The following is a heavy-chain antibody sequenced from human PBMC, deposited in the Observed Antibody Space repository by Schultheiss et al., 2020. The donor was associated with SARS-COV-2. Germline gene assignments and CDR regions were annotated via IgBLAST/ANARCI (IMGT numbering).Heavy chain of an antibody. CDR2: IIPILGIA. Sequence: SVKVSCKASGGTFSGYAISWVRQAPGQGLEWMGRIIPILGIANYAQKFQGRVTITADKSTSTAYMELSSLRSEDTAVYYCARDGPDYGDYVPYYYYGMDVWGQGTTVTVSS. D-gene: IGHD4-17*01. V-gene: IGHV1-69*04. CDR1: GGTFSGYA. CDR3: ARDGPDYGDYVPYYYYGMDV. J-gene: IGHJ6*02.